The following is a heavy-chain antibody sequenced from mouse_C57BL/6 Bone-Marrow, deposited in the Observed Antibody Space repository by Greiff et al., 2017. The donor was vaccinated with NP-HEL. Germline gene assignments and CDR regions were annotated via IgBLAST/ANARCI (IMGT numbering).Heavy chain of an antibody. CDR3: ARSVYYDYDGDWYFDV. V-gene: IGHV1-18*01. CDR2: INPNNGGT. Sequence: EVQLVESGPELVKPGASVKIPCKASGYTFTDYNMDWVKQSHGKSLEWIGDINPNNGGTIYNQKFKGKATLTVDKSSSTAYMELRSLTSEDTAVYYWARSVYYDYDGDWYFDVWGTGTTVTVAS. D-gene: IGHD2-4*01. CDR1: GYTFTDYN. J-gene: IGHJ1*03.